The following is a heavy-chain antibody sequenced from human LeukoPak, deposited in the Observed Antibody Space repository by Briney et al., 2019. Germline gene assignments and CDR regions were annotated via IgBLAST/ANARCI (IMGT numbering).Heavy chain of an antibody. V-gene: IGHV3-7*01. D-gene: IGHD2-15*01. J-gene: IGHJ4*02. Sequence: GGSLRLSCAASKFIFSNYWMSWVRQAPGKGLEWVAYIKNTGSETYYVDSVKGRFTITRDNARNSLFLQMNSLRAEDTAVYYCAREDGYCSGGNCYSYFDSWGQGTLVTVSS. CDR1: KFIFSNYW. CDR2: IKNTGSET. CDR3: AREDGYCSGGNCYSYFDS.